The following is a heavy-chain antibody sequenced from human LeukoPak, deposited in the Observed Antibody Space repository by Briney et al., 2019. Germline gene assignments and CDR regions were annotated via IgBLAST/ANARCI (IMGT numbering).Heavy chain of an antibody. CDR2: IYTSGST. CDR1: GGSISRYY. J-gene: IGHJ6*03. Sequence: SETLSLTCTVSGGSISRYYWSWIRQPPGKGLEWIGYIYTSGSTNYNPSLKSRVTISVDTSKNQFSLKLSSVTAADTAVYYCATTSGSYYYYYYYYMDVWGKGTTVTVSS. V-gene: IGHV4-4*09. CDR3: ATTSGSYYYYYYYYMDV. D-gene: IGHD1-26*01.